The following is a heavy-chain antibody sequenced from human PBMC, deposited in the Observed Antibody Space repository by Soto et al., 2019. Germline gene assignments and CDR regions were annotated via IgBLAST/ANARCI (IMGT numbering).Heavy chain of an antibody. CDR1: GFTFRSYA. V-gene: IGHV3-23*01. J-gene: IGHJ5*02. Sequence: GSLRLSCAASGFTFRSYAMSWVRQAPGKGLEWVSAISGSGGSTYYADSVKGRFTISRDNSKNTLYLQMNSLRAEDTAVYYCAKVAGLRYFEWSQPRGGWFDPWVQGTLVTVSS. CDR2: ISGSGGST. CDR3: AKVAGLRYFEWSQPRGGWFDP. D-gene: IGHD3-9*01.